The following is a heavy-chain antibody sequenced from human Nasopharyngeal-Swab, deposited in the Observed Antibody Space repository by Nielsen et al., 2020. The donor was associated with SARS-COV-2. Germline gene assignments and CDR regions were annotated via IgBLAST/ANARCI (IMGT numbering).Heavy chain of an antibody. Sequence: WIRQPPGKGLVWVSRINSDGSIIDYADSVKGRFTISRDNARNTLNLQMNSLRAEDTALYRCVCGETTPSDYWGQGTLVTVSS. CDR2: INSDGSII. J-gene: IGHJ4*02. D-gene: IGHD2-15*01. CDR3: VCGETTPSDY. V-gene: IGHV3-74*01.